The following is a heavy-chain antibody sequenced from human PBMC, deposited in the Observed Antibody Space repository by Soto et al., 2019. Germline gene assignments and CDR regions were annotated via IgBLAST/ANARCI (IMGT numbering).Heavy chain of an antibody. V-gene: IGHV4-59*01. J-gene: IGHJ6*02. CDR3: ARDDFYHGMDV. Sequence: PSETLSLTFTVSGGSITSDYWSWIRQPPGKGLEWIGYIRYSGSTNYSPSLKSRVAISVDTSKSQFSLKLSSVTAADTAVYYCARDDFYHGMDVWGQGTTVTVSS. CDR2: IRYSGST. CDR1: GGSITSDY.